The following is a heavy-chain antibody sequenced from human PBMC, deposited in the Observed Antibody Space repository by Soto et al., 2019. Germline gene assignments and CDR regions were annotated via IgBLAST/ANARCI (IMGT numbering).Heavy chain of an antibody. D-gene: IGHD2-2*01. CDR1: GYTFTGYY. CDR3: ARGGALSTSWYWGDGLDS. J-gene: IGHJ4*02. V-gene: IGHV1-69*06. Sequence: SVKVSCKASGYTFTGYYMHWVRQAPGQGLEWMGGIIPIFGTPSYAQRFQGRLTITADKSTSTSYMELRSLRSEDTAVYYCARGGALSTSWYWGDGLDSWGRGTQVTVSS. CDR2: IIPIFGTP.